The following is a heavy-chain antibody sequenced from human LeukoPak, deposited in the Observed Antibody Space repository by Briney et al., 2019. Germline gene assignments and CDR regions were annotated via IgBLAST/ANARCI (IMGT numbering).Heavy chain of an antibody. Sequence: NTSETLSLTCTVSGGSVSSGSYYWSWIRQPPGKGLEWIGSIYYRGSTYYNPSLKSRVTISVDMSENQVSLKLRSVTAADTAVYYCTEFYFDRSGYADYWGQGTLVTVSS. J-gene: IGHJ4*02. V-gene: IGHV4-39*01. CDR2: IYYRGST. CDR1: GGSVSSGSYY. D-gene: IGHD3-22*01. CDR3: TEFYFDRSGYADY.